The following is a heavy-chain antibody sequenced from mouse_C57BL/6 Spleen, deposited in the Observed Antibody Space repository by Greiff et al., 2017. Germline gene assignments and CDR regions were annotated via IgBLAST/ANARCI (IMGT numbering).Heavy chain of an antibody. V-gene: IGHV5-17*01. CDR3: AREGLRRDEGVDY. Sequence: EVKLMESGGGLVKPGGSLKLSCAASGFTFSDYGMHWVRQAPEQGLEWVAYISSGSSTIYSADTVKGRFTISRDNAKNTLFLQMTRLRSEDTAMYYCAREGLRRDEGVDYWGQGTSVTVSS. D-gene: IGHD2-4*01. CDR1: GFTFSDYG. CDR2: ISSGSSTI. J-gene: IGHJ4*01.